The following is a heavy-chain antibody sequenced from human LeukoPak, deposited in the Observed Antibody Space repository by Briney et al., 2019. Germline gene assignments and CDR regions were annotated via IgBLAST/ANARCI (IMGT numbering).Heavy chain of an antibody. V-gene: IGHV4-39*01. CDR2: IYYSGST. J-gene: IGHJ4*02. CDR1: GGSISSSSYY. Sequence: SETLSLTCTVSGGSISSSSYYWGWIRQPPGKGLEWIGSIYYSGSTYYNPSLKSRVTISVDTSKNQFSLKLSSVTAADTAVYYCARVGGLYNYDILTGYLYYFDYWGQETLVTVSS. CDR3: ARVGGLYNYDILTGYLYYFDY. D-gene: IGHD3-9*01.